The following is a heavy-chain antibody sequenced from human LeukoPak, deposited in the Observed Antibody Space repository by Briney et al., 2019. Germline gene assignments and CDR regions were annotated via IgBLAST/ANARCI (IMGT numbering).Heavy chain of an antibody. CDR1: GYSFTSYW. V-gene: IGHV5-10-1*01. D-gene: IGHD3-22*01. CDR2: IDPSDSYT. J-gene: IGHJ6*02. CDR3: ARQIHLYYYDSSGSFYGMDV. Sequence: GESLKISCKGSGYSFTSYWISWVRQMPGKGLEWMGRIDPSDSYTNYSPSFQGHVTISADKSISTAYLQWSSLKASDTAMYYCARQIHLYYYDSSGSFYGMDVWAQGTTVTVSS.